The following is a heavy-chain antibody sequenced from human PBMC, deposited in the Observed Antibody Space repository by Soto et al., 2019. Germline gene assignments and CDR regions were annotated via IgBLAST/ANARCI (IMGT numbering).Heavy chain of an antibody. CDR2: ISSSSSNI. CDR3: ARLDYCYGATCPVDY. Sequence: PGGSLRLSCAASGFPFSSYSMSWVRQAPGKGLEWVSSISSSSSNIYYADSVKGRFTISRDNAKNSLYLQMNSLRAEDTAVYYCARLDYCYGATCPVDYWGQGTLVTVSS. CDR1: GFPFSSYS. J-gene: IGHJ4*02. D-gene: IGHD2-15*01. V-gene: IGHV3-21*01.